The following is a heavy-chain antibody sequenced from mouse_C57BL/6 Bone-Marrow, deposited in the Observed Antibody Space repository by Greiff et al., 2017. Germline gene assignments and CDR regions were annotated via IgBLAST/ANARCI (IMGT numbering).Heavy chain of an antibody. CDR3: TRSHYYGSSYVGVFDG. CDR1: GYTFTSYW. D-gene: IGHD1-1*01. J-gene: IGHJ1*03. CDR2: IYPGNSDT. Sequence: EVQLQQSGTVLARPGASVKMSCKTSGYTFTSYWMHWVKQRPGQGLEWIGAIYPGNSDTSYNQKFKGKAKLTAVTSASTAYMELSSLTNEDSAVYYCTRSHYYGSSYVGVFDGWGTGTTVTVSS. V-gene: IGHV1-5*01.